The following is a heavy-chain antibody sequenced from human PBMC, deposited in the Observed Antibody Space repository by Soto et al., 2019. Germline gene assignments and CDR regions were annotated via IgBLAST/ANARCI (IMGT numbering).Heavy chain of an antibody. Sequence: QVQVVQSGAEVKKPGASVKVSCKASGYTFTSYAMHWVRQAPGQRLEWMGWINPGNGNTKNSQKFQGRVPITRDTFASTAYMELSSLRSEDTAVYYCARVASSVTTFYFDLWGRGTLVTVSS. D-gene: IGHD4-17*01. CDR3: ARVASSVTTFYFDL. V-gene: IGHV1-3*01. CDR1: GYTFTSYA. J-gene: IGHJ2*01. CDR2: INPGNGNT.